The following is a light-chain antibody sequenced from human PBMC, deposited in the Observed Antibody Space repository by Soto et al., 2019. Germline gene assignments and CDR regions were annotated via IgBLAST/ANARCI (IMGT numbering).Light chain of an antibody. V-gene: IGKV3-20*01. CDR1: HSVSSSY. J-gene: IGKJ5*01. Sequence: DILMTQSPATLSVSPGERATLSCRAIHSVSSSYLAWYQQKPGQAPRLLIYGASSRATGIPDRFSGSASGTDFTLTINRLEPEDFAVYYCQLYVNSPPFGQGTRLEIK. CDR2: GAS. CDR3: QLYVNSPP.